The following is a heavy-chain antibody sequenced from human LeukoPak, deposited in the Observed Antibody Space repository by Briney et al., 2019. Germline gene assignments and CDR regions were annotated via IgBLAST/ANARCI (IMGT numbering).Heavy chain of an antibody. CDR1: GFTFSSYE. Sequence: PGGSLRLSCAASGFTFSSYEMNWVRQAPGKGLEWVARIKEDGGEKMCVDSVKGRFTISRDNARNTLYLQMNSLRAEDTAVYYCGSGNWELDYWGHGTLVIVSS. D-gene: IGHD1-26*01. J-gene: IGHJ4*01. CDR3: GSGNWELDY. V-gene: IGHV3-7*01. CDR2: IKEDGGEK.